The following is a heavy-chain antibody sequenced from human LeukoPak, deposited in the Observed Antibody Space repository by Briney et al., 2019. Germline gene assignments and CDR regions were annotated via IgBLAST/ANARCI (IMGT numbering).Heavy chain of an antibody. J-gene: IGHJ4*02. Sequence: ASVKVSCKASGYTFTGYYMHWVRQAPGQGLEWMGWINPNSGGTNYAQKFQGRVTMTRDTSISTAYMELSRLRSDDTAVYYCASLLHDYYDSSGYYRPFDYWGQGTLVTVSS. V-gene: IGHV1-2*02. CDR3: ASLLHDYYDSSGYYRPFDY. CDR2: INPNSGGT. D-gene: IGHD3-22*01. CDR1: GYTFTGYY.